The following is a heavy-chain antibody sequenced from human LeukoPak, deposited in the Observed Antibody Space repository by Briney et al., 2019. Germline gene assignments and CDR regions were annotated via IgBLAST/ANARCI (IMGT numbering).Heavy chain of an antibody. J-gene: IGHJ4*02. CDR1: GGSISSGDYY. V-gene: IGHV4-61*02. CDR2: IYTSGST. Sequence: PSETLSLTCTVSGGSISSGDYYWSWIRQPPGKGLEWIGRIYTSGSTNYNPSLKSRVTMSVDTSKNQFSLKLSSVTAADTAVYYCARDRGSYYGRDYFDYWGQGTLVTVSS. D-gene: IGHD1-26*01. CDR3: ARDRGSYYGRDYFDY.